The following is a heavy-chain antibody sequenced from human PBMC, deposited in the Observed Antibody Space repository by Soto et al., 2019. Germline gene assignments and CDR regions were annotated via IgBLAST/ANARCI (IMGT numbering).Heavy chain of an antibody. CDR3: ARHLNYYDSSGYYKYYFDY. V-gene: IGHV4-59*01. Sequence: ETLSLTCTVSGGSIRSYYWSWIRQSPGKGLEWIGYIYYTGSTNYNPSLKSRVTISIDTSKKQFSLKLNSVTAADTAVYYCARHLNYYDSSGYYKYYFDYWGQGTLVTVSS. CDR1: GGSIRSYY. J-gene: IGHJ4*02. CDR2: IYYTGST. D-gene: IGHD3-22*01.